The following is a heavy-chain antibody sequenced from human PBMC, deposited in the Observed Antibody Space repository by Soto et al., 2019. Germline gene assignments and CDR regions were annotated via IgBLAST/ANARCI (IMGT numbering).Heavy chain of an antibody. CDR2: IYYSGDS. CDR1: GASVSSGDYY. J-gene: IGHJ4*02. Sequence: QVQLQESGPGLVKPSQTLSLTCTVSGASVSSGDYYWSSIRQSPGKGLEWIGYIYYSGDSYYNPSLKGRLTISIDTSKNQFSLILNSVTAADTAIYYCVGTGTTDDYWGRGTLVTVSS. V-gene: IGHV4-30-4*08. CDR3: VGTGTTDDY. D-gene: IGHD4-17*01.